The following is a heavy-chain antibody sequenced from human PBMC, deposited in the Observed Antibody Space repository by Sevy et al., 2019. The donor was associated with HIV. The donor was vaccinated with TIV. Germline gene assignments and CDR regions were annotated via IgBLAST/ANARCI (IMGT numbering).Heavy chain of an antibody. V-gene: IGHV3-23*01. CDR2: IYGSSGGT. CDR3: AGGRYDSSGSFDAFDI. CDR1: GFTFISYA. D-gene: IGHD3-22*01. Sequence: GGSLRLSCKPSGFTFISYAMSWVRQAPGKGLEWVSTIYGSSGGTYYADSVKGRFTISRDHSKNTLYLQMNSLRTEDTAVYYCAGGRYDSSGSFDAFDIWGQGTMVTVSS. J-gene: IGHJ3*02.